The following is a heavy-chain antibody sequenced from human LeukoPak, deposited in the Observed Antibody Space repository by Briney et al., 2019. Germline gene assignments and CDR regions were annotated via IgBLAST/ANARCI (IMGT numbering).Heavy chain of an antibody. D-gene: IGHD1-26*01. V-gene: IGHV3-72*01. CDR2: IRNKANSYTT. J-gene: IGHJ4*02. Sequence: GGSLRLSCAASGFTFSDHYMDWVRQAPGKGLEWVGRIRNKANSYTTEYAASVKGRFTISRDDSKNSLYLQMNSLKTEDTAVYYCASWEVVGAYFDYWGQGTLVTVSS. CDR1: GFTFSDHY. CDR3: ASWEVVGAYFDY.